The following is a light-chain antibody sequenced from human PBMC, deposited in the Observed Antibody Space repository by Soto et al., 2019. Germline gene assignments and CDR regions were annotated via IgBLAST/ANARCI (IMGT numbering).Light chain of an antibody. J-gene: IGLJ3*02. CDR3: QSYDSSRSGWV. Sequence: QSVLTQPPSVSGAPGQRVTISCTGSSSNIGAGYDVHWYQQLPGTAPKLLIYGNSNRPSGVPDRFSGSKSGTSASLAITGLQDEDEAEYYCQSYDSSRSGWVFGGGTKLTVL. CDR2: GNS. CDR1: SSNIGAGYD. V-gene: IGLV1-40*01.